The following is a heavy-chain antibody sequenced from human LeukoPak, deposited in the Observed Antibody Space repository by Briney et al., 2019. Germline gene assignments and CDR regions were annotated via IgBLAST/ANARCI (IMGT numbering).Heavy chain of an antibody. Sequence: PGGSLRLSCVVSGLNFRNHWMHWVRQAPGKGLMWVSHITNEGSDTRYADSVKGRFTISRDNAKNTVYLHMNSLRADDAALYYCATKAGDYQERVSLDYWGQGILVTVSS. CDR3: ATKAGDYQERVSLDY. D-gene: IGHD1-1*01. CDR2: ITNEGSDT. J-gene: IGHJ4*02. CDR1: GLNFRNHW. V-gene: IGHV3-74*01.